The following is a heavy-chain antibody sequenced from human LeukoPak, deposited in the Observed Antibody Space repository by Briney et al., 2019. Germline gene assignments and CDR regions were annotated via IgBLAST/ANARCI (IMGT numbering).Heavy chain of an antibody. Sequence: GASVKVSCKVSGYTLTELSMHWVRQAPGKGLEWMGGFDPEDGETIYAQKFQSRATMTEDTSTDTAYMELSSLRSEDTAVYYCATGGSGWENFDYWGQGTLVTVSS. CDR2: FDPEDGET. CDR1: GYTLTELS. J-gene: IGHJ4*02. D-gene: IGHD6-19*01. CDR3: ATGGSGWENFDY. V-gene: IGHV1-24*01.